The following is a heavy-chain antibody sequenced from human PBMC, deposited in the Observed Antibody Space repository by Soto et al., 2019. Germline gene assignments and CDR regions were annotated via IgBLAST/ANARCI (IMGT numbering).Heavy chain of an antibody. Sequence: PGVSLRLSCAASGFTFSSFAMSWVRQAPGKGLECLSLISGSGTPPLYAESVKGRFSVSRDNSKNTLFLEMNNLRVDDTAIYYCAKSFCSSSSCFFVWVDPWGPGTLVTVSS. V-gene: IGHV3-23*01. CDR3: AKSFCSSSSCFFVWVDP. CDR2: ISGSGTPP. J-gene: IGHJ5*02. D-gene: IGHD2-2*01. CDR1: GFTFSSFA.